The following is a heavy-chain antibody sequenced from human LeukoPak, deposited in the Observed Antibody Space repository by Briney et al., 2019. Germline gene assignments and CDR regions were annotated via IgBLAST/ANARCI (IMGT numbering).Heavy chain of an antibody. V-gene: IGHV1-18*01. D-gene: IGHD6-19*01. Sequence: GASVEVSCKASGYTFTSYGISWVRQAPGQGLEWMGWISAYNGNTNYAQKLQGRVTMTTDTSTSTAYMELRSLRSDDTAVYYCARAGDPLAVAGQTDFDYWGQGTLVTVSS. J-gene: IGHJ4*02. CDR1: GYTFTSYG. CDR2: ISAYNGNT. CDR3: ARAGDPLAVAGQTDFDY.